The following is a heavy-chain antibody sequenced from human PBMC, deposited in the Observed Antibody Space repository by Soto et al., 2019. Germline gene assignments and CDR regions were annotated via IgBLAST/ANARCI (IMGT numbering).Heavy chain of an antibody. CDR2: ISYVGSNK. V-gene: IGHV3-30-3*01. CDR3: ARDPLWGTAMVLWYFDL. D-gene: IGHD5-18*01. CDR1: GFTFSSYA. J-gene: IGHJ2*01. Sequence: QVQLVESGGGVVQPGRSLRLSCAASGFTFSSYAMHWVRQAPGKGLEWVAVISYVGSNKYYADSVKGRFTISRDNSKNTVYLQMNSLRAEDTAVYYCARDPLWGTAMVLWYFDLWGRGTLVTVSS.